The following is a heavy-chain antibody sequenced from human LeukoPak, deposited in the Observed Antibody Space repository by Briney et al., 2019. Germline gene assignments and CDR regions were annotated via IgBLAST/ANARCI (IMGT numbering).Heavy chain of an antibody. Sequence: PGGSLRLSCAASGFTFDDYAMHWVRQAPGKGLEWVSGISWNSGSIGYADSVKGRFTISRDNAKNSLYLQMNSLRAEDTALYYCAKDRGRYYYYAMDVWSQGTTVTVSS. V-gene: IGHV3-9*01. J-gene: IGHJ6*02. CDR1: GFTFDDYA. CDR3: AKDRGRYYYYAMDV. CDR2: ISWNSGSI.